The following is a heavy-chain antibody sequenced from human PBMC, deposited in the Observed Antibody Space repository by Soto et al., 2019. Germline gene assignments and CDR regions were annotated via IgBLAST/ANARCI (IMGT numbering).Heavy chain of an antibody. CDR3: ARGVLNRNCLDP. V-gene: IGHV1-18*01. CDR1: GYTFPSYA. J-gene: IGHJ5*02. D-gene: IGHD2-8*01. CDR2: ISAYNGNK. Sequence: ASPKVSCPVSGYTFPSYAISWVRPAPGQGLEWMGWISAYNGNKNYAQKLQGRVTMTTDTSTSTAYMELRSLRSDDTAVYYCARGVLNRNCLDPWGQGPHGNVSS.